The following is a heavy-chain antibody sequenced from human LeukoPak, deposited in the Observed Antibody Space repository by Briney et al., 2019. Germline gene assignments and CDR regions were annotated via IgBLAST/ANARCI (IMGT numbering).Heavy chain of an antibody. CDR2: ISSSSSTI. CDR3: ARHYCSGGSCYPFGWFDP. CDR1: GFTFSSYS. D-gene: IGHD2-15*01. V-gene: IGHV3-48*01. J-gene: IGHJ5*02. Sequence: PGGSLRLSCAASGFTFSSYSMNWVRQAPGKGLEWVSYISSSSSTIYYADSVKGRFTISRDNAKNSLYLQMNSLRAEDTAVYYCARHYCSGGSCYPFGWFDPWGQGTLVTVSS.